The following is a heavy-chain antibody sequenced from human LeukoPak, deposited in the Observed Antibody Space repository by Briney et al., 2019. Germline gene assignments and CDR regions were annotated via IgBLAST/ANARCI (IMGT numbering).Heavy chain of an antibody. V-gene: IGHV4-59*08. Sequence: SETLSLTCTVSGDSISSYYWSWIRQPPGKGLEWIGDIYYSGSTNYNPSLKSRVSISVDTSKNQISLKLSSVTAADTAVYYCARVSFGSGYYNYMDVWGKGTTVTVSS. CDR1: GDSISSYY. J-gene: IGHJ6*03. CDR3: ARVSFGSGYYNYMDV. D-gene: IGHD3-10*01. CDR2: IYYSGST.